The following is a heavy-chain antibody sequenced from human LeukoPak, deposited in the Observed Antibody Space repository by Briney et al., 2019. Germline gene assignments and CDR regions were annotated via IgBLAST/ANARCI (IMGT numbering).Heavy chain of an antibody. Sequence: HTGGSLRLSCTVSGFTVSNNYMTWVRQAPGKGLEWVSVIYSGGSTYYADSVKGRFTISRDNSKNTLYLQMNSLRAEDTAVYYCTRDLGIAAAVGGWGQGTLVTVSS. CDR3: TRDLGIAAAVGG. CDR2: IYSGGST. J-gene: IGHJ4*02. D-gene: IGHD6-25*01. CDR1: GFTVSNNY. V-gene: IGHV3-66*01.